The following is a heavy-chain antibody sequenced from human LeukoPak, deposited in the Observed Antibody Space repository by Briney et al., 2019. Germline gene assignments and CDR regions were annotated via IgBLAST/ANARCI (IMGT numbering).Heavy chain of an antibody. Sequence: ASVKVSCKASGYTFTSYDINWVRQATGQGLEWMGWMNPNSGNTGYAQKFHGRVTMTRNTSISTAYMELSSLRSEDTAVYYCARERWGIAAAGLDAFDIWGQGTMVTVSS. CDR2: MNPNSGNT. CDR1: GYTFTSYD. V-gene: IGHV1-8*01. J-gene: IGHJ3*02. CDR3: ARERWGIAAAGLDAFDI. D-gene: IGHD6-13*01.